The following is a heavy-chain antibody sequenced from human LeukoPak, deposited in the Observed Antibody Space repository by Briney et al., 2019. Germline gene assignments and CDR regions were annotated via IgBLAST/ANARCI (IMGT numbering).Heavy chain of an antibody. CDR3: ARVYGYYYDSSGYLFDY. Sequence: GGSLRLSCAASGFTFSSYEMNWVRQAPGKGLEWVSYISSSGSTIYYADSVKGRFTISRDNAKNSLYLQMNSLRAEDTAVYYCARVYGYYYDSSGYLFDYWGQGTLVTVSS. V-gene: IGHV3-48*03. J-gene: IGHJ4*02. CDR1: GFTFSSYE. D-gene: IGHD3-22*01. CDR2: ISSSGSTI.